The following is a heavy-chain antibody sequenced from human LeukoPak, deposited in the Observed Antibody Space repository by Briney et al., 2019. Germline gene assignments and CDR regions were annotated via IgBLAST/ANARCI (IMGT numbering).Heavy chain of an antibody. V-gene: IGHV3-23*01. J-gene: IGHJ4*02. Sequence: PGGSLRLSCAASGFTFSSYAMSWVRQAPGKGLEWVSSISGSGGSTYYADSVKGRFTISRDNSKNTPYLQMNSLRAEDTAVYYCAKDGFKWELPRRGIGYFDYWGQGTLVTVSS. D-gene: IGHD1-26*01. CDR3: AKDGFKWELPRRGIGYFDY. CDR1: GFTFSSYA. CDR2: ISGSGGST.